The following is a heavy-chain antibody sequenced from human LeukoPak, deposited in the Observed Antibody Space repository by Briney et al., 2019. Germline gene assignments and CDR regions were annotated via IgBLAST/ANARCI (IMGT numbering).Heavy chain of an antibody. CDR2: ISGSGGST. V-gene: IGHV3-23*01. D-gene: IGHD3-10*01. Sequence: GGSLRLSCAASGFTFSSYAMSWVRQAPGKGLEWVSAISGSGGSTCYADSVKGRFTISRDNSKNTLYLQMNSLRAEDTAVYYCAKDRNYYGSGSYPLFDYWGQGTLVTVSS. CDR1: GFTFSSYA. CDR3: AKDRNYYGSGSYPLFDY. J-gene: IGHJ4*02.